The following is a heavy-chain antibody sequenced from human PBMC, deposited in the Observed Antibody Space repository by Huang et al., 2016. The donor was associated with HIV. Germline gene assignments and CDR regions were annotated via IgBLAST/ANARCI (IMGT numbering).Heavy chain of an antibody. V-gene: IGHV1-2*02. CDR1: GYTFTDSN. Sequence: QVQLVQSGAEVKNPGASVRVSCKASGYTFTDSNIHWVRQAPGQGLEWMGWINPKRGGTIYAKRFKGRVTMTSDTTISTVHMDLRRIQSDDTAVYFCARDWSFGSSTSPADWGQGTLVTVSS. J-gene: IGHJ4*02. D-gene: IGHD6-6*01. CDR2: INPKRGGT. CDR3: ARDWSFGSSTSPAD.